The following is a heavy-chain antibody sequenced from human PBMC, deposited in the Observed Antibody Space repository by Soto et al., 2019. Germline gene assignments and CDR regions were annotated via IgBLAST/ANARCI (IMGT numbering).Heavy chain of an antibody. Sequence: GGSLRLSCTVSAFTFRNYAMSWVRQAPGKGLEWVSYISGSGGSTYYADSVKGRFTISRDNSKSTLYLQMNSLRGEDTAIYYCARVKAYYDFWSGYYIDYWGQGTLVTVSS. CDR3: ARVKAYYDFWSGYYIDY. CDR2: ISGSGGST. D-gene: IGHD3-3*01. CDR1: AFTFRNYA. V-gene: IGHV3-23*01. J-gene: IGHJ4*02.